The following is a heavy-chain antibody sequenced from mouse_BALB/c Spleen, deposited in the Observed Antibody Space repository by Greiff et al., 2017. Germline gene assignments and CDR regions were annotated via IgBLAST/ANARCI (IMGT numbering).Heavy chain of an antibody. J-gene: IGHJ3*01. CDR3: ARREDDGYYFAY. Sequence: EVKLVESGGGLVKPGGSLKLSCAASGFTFSSYAMSWVRQTPEKRLEWVATISSGGSYTYYPDSVKGRFTISRDNAKNTLYLQMSSLRSEDTAMDYCARREDDGYYFAYWGQGTLVTVSA. D-gene: IGHD2-3*01. V-gene: IGHV5-9-3*01. CDR2: ISSGGSYT. CDR1: GFTFSSYA.